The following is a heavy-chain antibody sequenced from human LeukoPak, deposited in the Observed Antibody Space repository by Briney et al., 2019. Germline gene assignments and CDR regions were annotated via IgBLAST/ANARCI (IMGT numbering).Heavy chain of an antibody. Sequence: PGRSLRLSCAASGFTFSSYSMNWVRQAPGKGLKWVSSISSSSSYIYYADSVKGRFTISRDNAKNSLYLQMNSLRAEDTAVYYCARESSGWYLFDPWGQGTLVTVSS. CDR1: GFTFSSYS. J-gene: IGHJ5*02. V-gene: IGHV3-21*01. D-gene: IGHD6-19*01. CDR3: ARESSGWYLFDP. CDR2: ISSSSSYI.